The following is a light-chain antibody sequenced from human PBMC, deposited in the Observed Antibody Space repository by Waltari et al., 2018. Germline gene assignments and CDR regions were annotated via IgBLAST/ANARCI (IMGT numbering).Light chain of an antibody. V-gene: IGLV2-14*03. CDR2: DVS. CDR3: SSYTSSSTWV. CDR1: SSDVGGYNY. J-gene: IGLJ2*01. Sequence: QSALTQPASVSGSPGQSITISCTGTSSDVGGYNYVSWYQQHRGKAPKLMIYDVSNRPAGVSDRFSGAKSGNTASLTISRLQAEDEADYYCSSYTSSSTWVFGGGTKLTVL.